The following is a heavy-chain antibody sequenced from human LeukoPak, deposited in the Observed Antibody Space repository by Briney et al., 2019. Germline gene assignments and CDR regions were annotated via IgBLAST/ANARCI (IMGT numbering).Heavy chain of an antibody. J-gene: IGHJ4*02. Sequence: SETLSLTCSVSSASISGHHWSWIRQPPGKGLEWIGYIHYSGSTTYNPSLKSRLTISVDTSENQFSLRLSSVTAADTAMYYCAKVFENWDMVRRSTQYYFDYWGQGTLVTVSS. CDR2: IHYSGST. V-gene: IGHV4-59*11. CDR3: AKVFENWDMVRRSTQYYFDY. CDR1: SASISGHH. D-gene: IGHD3-10*01.